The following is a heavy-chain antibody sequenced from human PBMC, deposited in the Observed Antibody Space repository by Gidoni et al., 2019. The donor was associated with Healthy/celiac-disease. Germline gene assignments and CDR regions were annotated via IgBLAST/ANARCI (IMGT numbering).Heavy chain of an antibody. CDR2: ISGSGGST. Sequence: EVQLLESGGGLVQLGGSLTLSCAASGFPFTPHAFRWVRQAPGKGLEWVSAISGSGGSTYYADSVKGRFTISRDNSKNTLYLQMNSLRAEDTAVYYCAKPDYGDYLTDYYYYYGMDVWGQGTTVTVSS. V-gene: IGHV3-23*01. J-gene: IGHJ6*02. D-gene: IGHD4-17*01. CDR3: AKPDYGDYLTDYYYYYGMDV. CDR1: GFPFTPHA.